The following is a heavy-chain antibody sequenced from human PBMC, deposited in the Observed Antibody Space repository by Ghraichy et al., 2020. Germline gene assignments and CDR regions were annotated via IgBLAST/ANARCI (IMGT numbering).Heavy chain of an antibody. Sequence: ASVKVSCKASGYTFNNYAMHWVRQAPGRRLEWMGWVYAGTGKTKYSQKFQDRVTITRDTSASTAYMELNSLRSEDTAIYYCARGEWTTDENHDFWGGHLHIDFWGQGTLITVSS. D-gene: IGHD3-3*01. CDR1: GYTFNNYA. CDR3: ARGEWTTDENHDFWGGHLHIDF. CDR2: VYAGTGKT. V-gene: IGHV1-3*01. J-gene: IGHJ4*02.